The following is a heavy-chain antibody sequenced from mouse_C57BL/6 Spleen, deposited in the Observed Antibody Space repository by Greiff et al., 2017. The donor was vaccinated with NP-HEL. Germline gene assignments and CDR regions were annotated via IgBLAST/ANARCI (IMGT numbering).Heavy chain of an antibody. CDR3: ARRDDYDWVFDY. V-gene: IGHV1-81*01. Sequence: QVQLKESGAELARPGASVKLSCKASGYTFTSYGISWVKQRTGQGLEWIGEIYPRSGNTYYNEKFKGKATLTADKSSSTAYMELRSLTSEDSAVYFCARRDDYDWVFDYWGQGTTLTVSS. CDR1: GYTFTSYG. CDR2: IYPRSGNT. D-gene: IGHD2-4*01. J-gene: IGHJ2*01.